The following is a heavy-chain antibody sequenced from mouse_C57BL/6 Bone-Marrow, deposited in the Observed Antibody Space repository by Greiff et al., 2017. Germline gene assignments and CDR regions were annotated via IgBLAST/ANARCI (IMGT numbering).Heavy chain of an antibody. D-gene: IGHD4-1*01. Sequence: QVQLQESGAELARPGASVKLSCKASGYTFTSSGISWVKQRTGQGLEWIGEIYPRSGNTYYNEKFKGKATLTADKSSSTAYMELRSLTSEDSAVYFCARSSLGFDVWGTGTTVTVSS. CDR1: GYTFTSSG. J-gene: IGHJ1*03. CDR3: ARSSLGFDV. CDR2: IYPRSGNT. V-gene: IGHV1-81*01.